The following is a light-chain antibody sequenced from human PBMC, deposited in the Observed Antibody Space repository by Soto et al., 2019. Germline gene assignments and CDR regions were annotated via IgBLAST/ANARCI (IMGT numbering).Light chain of an antibody. V-gene: IGKV1-5*01. CDR1: QSISTR. J-gene: IGKJ1*01. CDR3: QQYNSYSPRT. Sequence: DIQMTQSPSTLSASVGDRVTITCRASQSISTRLAWYQQKPGKAPKLLIYDASSLESGVPSRFSGSGSGTEFTLTISSLQPDDLATCYCQQYNSYSPRTFGQGTKVEIK. CDR2: DAS.